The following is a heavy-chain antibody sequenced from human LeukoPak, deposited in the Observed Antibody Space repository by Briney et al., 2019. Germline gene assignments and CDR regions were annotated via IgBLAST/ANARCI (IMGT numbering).Heavy chain of an antibody. CDR2: ISGSGATT. V-gene: IGHV3-23*01. CDR1: GFTFSSYG. CDR3: AKDSRYGYRWDYDY. Sequence: AGGTLRLSCAASGFTFSSYGMSWVRQAPGKGLEWVSTISGSGATTYYADSVNGRFTISRDNSKNTLYLQMNSPRAEDTAVYYCAKDSRYGYRWDYDYWGQGTPVTVSS. J-gene: IGHJ4*02. D-gene: IGHD5-18*01.